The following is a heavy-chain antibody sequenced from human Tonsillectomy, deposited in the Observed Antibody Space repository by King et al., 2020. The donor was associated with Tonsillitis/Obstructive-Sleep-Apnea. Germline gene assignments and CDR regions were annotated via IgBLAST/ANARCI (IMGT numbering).Heavy chain of an antibody. V-gene: IGHV4-34*01. CDR1: GGSISGYY. CDR2: INHSGST. CDR3: ARAPRVVIIHNYYYMDV. D-gene: IGHD3-3*01. Sequence: VQLQQWGAGLLKPSETLSLTCAVYGGSISGYYWSWIRQPPGKGLEWIGEINHSGSTNYNPSLKSRVTISVDTSKNQFSLKLSSVTAADTAVYYCARAPRVVIIHNYYYMDVWGKGTTVTVSS. J-gene: IGHJ6*03.